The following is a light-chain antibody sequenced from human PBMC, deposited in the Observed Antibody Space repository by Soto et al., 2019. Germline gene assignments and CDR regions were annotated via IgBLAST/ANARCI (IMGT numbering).Light chain of an antibody. CDR2: GAS. V-gene: IGKV3-20*01. CDR1: QSVSSVY. J-gene: IGKJ1*01. CDR3: QQYGSSPRT. Sequence: EVVLTQSTGTLSLSPGERATLSCRASQSVSSVYLAWYQQRPGQAPSLLMYGASSRATGTPERFSGSGSGTDFTLTISRLEPEDFAVYYCQQYGSSPRTFGQGTKVDIK.